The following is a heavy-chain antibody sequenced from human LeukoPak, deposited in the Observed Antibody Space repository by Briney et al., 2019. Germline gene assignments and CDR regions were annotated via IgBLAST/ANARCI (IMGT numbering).Heavy chain of an antibody. J-gene: IGHJ4*02. CDR3: AREPPSGTTVTTGHYSNDY. CDR2: INPNSGGT. CDR1: GYTFTGYY. Sequence: ASVKVSCKASGYTFTGYYMHWVRQAPAQGLEWMGWINPNSGGTMYAQKFQGRVTMTRDTSISTAYMELSRLRSDDTAVYYCAREPPSGTTVTTGHYSNDYWGQGTLATVSS. V-gene: IGHV1-2*02. D-gene: IGHD4-17*01.